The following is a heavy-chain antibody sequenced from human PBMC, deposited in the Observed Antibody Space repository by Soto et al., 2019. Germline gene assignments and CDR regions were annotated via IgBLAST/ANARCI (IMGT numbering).Heavy chain of an antibody. V-gene: IGHV3-53*04. D-gene: IGHD5-18*01. CDR1: GFTVSSNY. CDR2: IYSGGST. Sequence: PGGSLRLSCAASGFTVSSNYMSWVRQAPGKGLEWVSVIYSGGSTHYADSVKGRFTISRHNSKNTLYLQMNSLRAEDTAVYYCASAGYSYGYGLYYYMDVWGKGTTVTVSS. CDR3: ASAGYSYGYGLYYYMDV. J-gene: IGHJ6*03.